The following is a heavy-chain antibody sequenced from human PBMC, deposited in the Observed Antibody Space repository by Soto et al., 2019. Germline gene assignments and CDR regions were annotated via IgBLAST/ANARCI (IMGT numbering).Heavy chain of an antibody. D-gene: IGHD3-22*01. Sequence: SDPLSLTCTVSGVSISSGGYYWSWIRQHPGRGRGGSGYIYYTGSSYYNPSLKSRGTLSVATSKNQFSLTLGSVTAADPAVYYCPRVGPEKYYDRSRYYYDFDYWGQGTLVTVPA. J-gene: IGHJ4*02. CDR2: IYYTGSS. CDR3: PRVGPEKYYDRSRYYYDFDY. CDR1: GVSISSGGYY. V-gene: IGHV4-31*03.